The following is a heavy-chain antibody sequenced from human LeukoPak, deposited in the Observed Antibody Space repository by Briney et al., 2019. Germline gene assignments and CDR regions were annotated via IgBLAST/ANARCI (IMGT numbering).Heavy chain of an antibody. D-gene: IGHD2-2*01. J-gene: IGHJ4*02. CDR3: AKGTCSSTSCSPGVY. V-gene: IGHV3-9*01. CDR2: ISWNSGSI. Sequence: PGGSLRLSCAASGFTFDDYAMHWVRQAPGKGLEWVSGISWNSGSIVYADSVKGRFTISRDNAKNSLYLQMNSLRAEDTALYYCAKGTCSSTSCSPGVYWGQGTLVTVSS. CDR1: GFTFDDYA.